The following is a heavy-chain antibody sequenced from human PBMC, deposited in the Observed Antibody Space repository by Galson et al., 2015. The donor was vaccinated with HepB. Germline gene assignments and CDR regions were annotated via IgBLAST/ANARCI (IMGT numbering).Heavy chain of an antibody. CDR1: GFTFSHYG. CDR2: IAHDGNVT. V-gene: IGHV3-30*18. J-gene: IGHJ1*01. Sequence: SLRLSCAASGFTFSHYGMQWVRQAPGKGLEWVTVIAHDGNVTNYTDSVRGRFTVSRDNSKNMLYLYMNSLRPDDKAVYFCAKEWDATMSLILNLWGQGTLVIVSS. D-gene: IGHD5-24*01. CDR3: AKEWDATMSLILNL.